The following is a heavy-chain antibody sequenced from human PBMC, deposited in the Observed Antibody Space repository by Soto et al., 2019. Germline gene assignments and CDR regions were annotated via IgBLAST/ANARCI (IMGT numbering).Heavy chain of an antibody. CDR3: ARNSIAARRFDY. Sequence: ASMKVSCKAPGYTFTSYAMHWVRQAPGQRLEWMGWINAGNGNTKYSQKFQGRVTITRDTSASTAYMELSSLRSEDTAVYYCARNSIAARRFDYWGQGTLVTVSS. J-gene: IGHJ4*02. CDR2: INAGNGNT. CDR1: GYTFTSYA. D-gene: IGHD6-6*01. V-gene: IGHV1-3*01.